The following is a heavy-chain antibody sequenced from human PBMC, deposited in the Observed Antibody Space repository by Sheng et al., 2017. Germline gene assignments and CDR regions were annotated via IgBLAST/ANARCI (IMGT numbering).Heavy chain of an antibody. Sequence: QVQLQESGPGLVKPSETLSLTCAVSGYSISSGYYWGWIRQPPGKGLEWIGSIYHSGSTYYNPSLKSRVTISVDTSKNQFSLKLSSVTAADTAVYYCARDRPIAPYYYDSSGYGMDVWGQGTTVTVSS. CDR2: IYHSGST. J-gene: IGHJ6*02. V-gene: IGHV4-38-2*02. CDR1: GYSISSGYY. D-gene: IGHD3-22*01. CDR3: ARDRPIAPYYYDSSGYGMDV.